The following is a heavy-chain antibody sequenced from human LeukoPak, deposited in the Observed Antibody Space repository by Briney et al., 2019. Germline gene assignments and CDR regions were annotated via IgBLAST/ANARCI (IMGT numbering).Heavy chain of an antibody. V-gene: IGHV4-59*08. Sequence: SETLSLTCTVSGASISNYYWSWIRQPPGKGVECIGYVSYSGRTNHNPSLKSRATISADTSKNQFSLKLPSVPAADTAVYYCAIHERGAENLDYWGQGTLVTVSS. CDR2: VSYSGRT. CDR1: GASISNYY. CDR3: AIHERGAENLDY. J-gene: IGHJ4*02. D-gene: IGHD1-1*01.